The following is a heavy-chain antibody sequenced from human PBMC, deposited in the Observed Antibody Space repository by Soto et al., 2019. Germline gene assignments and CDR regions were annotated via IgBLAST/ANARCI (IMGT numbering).Heavy chain of an antibody. CDR2: IYYSGST. V-gene: IGHV4-39*01. CDR1: GGSISSSSYY. D-gene: IGHD3-3*01. Sequence: SETLSLTCTVSGGSISSSSYYWGWIRQPPGKGLEWIGSIYYSGSTYYNPSLKSRVTISVDTSKNQFSLKLSSVTAADTAVYYCARGRRRTSCGVAPSGFDPWCQGTLVTVSS. J-gene: IGHJ5*02. CDR3: ARGRRRTSCGVAPSGFDP.